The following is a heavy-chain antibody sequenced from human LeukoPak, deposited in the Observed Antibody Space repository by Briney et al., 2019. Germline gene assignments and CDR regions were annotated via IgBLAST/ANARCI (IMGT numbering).Heavy chain of an antibody. CDR2: IYPGDSDT. Sequence: GESQRISCKGSGYTFSSYWIGWVRQMPGKGLEWMGIIYPGDSDTRYSPSLQDQVTISVDTSIGTAYLQWSSLKASDTAIYYCARQNDFRLDYWGQGTLVTVSS. J-gene: IGHJ4*02. D-gene: IGHD3-3*01. CDR1: GYTFSSYW. V-gene: IGHV5-51*01. CDR3: ARQNDFRLDY.